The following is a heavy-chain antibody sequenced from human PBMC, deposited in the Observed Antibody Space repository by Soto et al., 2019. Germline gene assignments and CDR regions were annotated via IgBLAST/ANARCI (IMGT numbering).Heavy chain of an antibody. CDR3: ARGLRDGYNFGFDY. CDR2: IYYSGST. CDR1: GGSISSSSYY. J-gene: IGHJ4*02. D-gene: IGHD1-1*01. Sequence: SETLSLTCTVSGGSISSSSYYWGCIRQPPGKGLEWIGTIYYSGSTYYKPSLKSRVTISVDTSKNQFSLRLSSVTAADTAVYYCARGLRDGYNFGFDYWGQGTLVTVSS. V-gene: IGHV4-39*01.